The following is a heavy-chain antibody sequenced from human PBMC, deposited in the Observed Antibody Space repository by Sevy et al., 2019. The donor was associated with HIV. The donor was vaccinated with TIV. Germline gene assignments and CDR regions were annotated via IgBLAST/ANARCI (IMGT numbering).Heavy chain of an antibody. CDR1: GFTFSSYA. CDR3: ASDQAGLAARLRGAFDI. J-gene: IGHJ3*02. D-gene: IGHD6-6*01. V-gene: IGHV3-30-3*01. Sequence: GGSLRLSCAASGFTFSSYAMHWVRQAPGKGLEWVAVISYDGSNKYYADSVKGRFTISRDNSKNTLYLQMNSLRAEDTAVYYCASDQAGLAARLRGAFDIWGQGTMVTVSS. CDR2: ISYDGSNK.